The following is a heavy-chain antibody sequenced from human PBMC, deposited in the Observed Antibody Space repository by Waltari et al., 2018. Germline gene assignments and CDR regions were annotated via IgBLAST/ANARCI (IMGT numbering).Heavy chain of an antibody. CDR2: ISHSGSA. Sequence: QVQLQQWGAGLLKPSETLSLTCAVYGGSFSGYYWSWIRQPPGKGLEWIGEISHSGSANYTPSLKSRVTISVDTSKNQFSLKLSSVTAADTAVYYCARGRHNWNSGRQNWFDPWGQGTLVTVSS. CDR1: GGSFSGYY. D-gene: IGHD1-7*01. CDR3: ARGRHNWNSGRQNWFDP. J-gene: IGHJ5*02. V-gene: IGHV4-34*01.